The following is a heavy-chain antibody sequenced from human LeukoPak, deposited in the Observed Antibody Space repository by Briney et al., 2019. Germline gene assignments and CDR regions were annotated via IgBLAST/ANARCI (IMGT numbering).Heavy chain of an antibody. J-gene: IGHJ4*02. CDR3: ARDLNYDSSGYGY. CDR1: GFTFSSYS. CDR2: ISSSSSYI. D-gene: IGHD3-22*01. Sequence: GGSLRLSCAASGFTFSSYSMNWVRQAPGKGLEWVSSISSSSSYIYYADSVKGRFTISRDNAKNSLYLQMNSLRAEDTAVYYCARDLNYDSSGYGYWGQGTLVTVSS. V-gene: IGHV3-21*01.